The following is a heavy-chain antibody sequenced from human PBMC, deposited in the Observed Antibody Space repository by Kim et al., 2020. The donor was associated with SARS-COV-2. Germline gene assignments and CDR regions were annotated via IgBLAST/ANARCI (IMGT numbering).Heavy chain of an antibody. CDR1: GFTFISYG. Sequence: GGSLRLSCAASGFTFISYGIHWVRQAPGKGLEWVAVISYDGITKFYADSVKGRFTISRDNSKNTVYLQMNSLRPEDTAVYYCARLGGQLHYFDYWGQGTLVTVSS. CDR2: ISYDGITK. CDR3: ARLGGQLHYFDY. V-gene: IGHV3-30*03. J-gene: IGHJ4*02. D-gene: IGHD3-10*01.